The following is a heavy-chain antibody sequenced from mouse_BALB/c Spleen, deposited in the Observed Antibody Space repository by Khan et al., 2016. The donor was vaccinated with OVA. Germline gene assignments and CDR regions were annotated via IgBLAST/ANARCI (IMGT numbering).Heavy chain of an antibody. CDR1: GYTFTTAG. Sequence: QIQLVQSGPELKKPGETVRISCKASGYTFTTAGIQWVQQMPGKGLKWIGWINTHSGVPKYAEDFKGRFAFSLEISVNTAYLQITNLKNEDTATXCCADGGAAYYRIDGCTSEYWGQGTSVNGSS. V-gene: IGHV9-4*02. D-gene: IGHD2-12*01. J-gene: IGHJ4*01. CDR2: INTHSGVP. CDR3: ADGGAAYYRIDGCTSEY.